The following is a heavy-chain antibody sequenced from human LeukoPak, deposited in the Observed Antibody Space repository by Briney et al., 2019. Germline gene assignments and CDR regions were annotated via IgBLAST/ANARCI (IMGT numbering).Heavy chain of an antibody. J-gene: IGHJ4*02. CDR1: GFTFSSYA. V-gene: IGHV3-23*01. Sequence: GGSLRLSCAASGFTFSSYAMNWVRQAPGKGLEWVSAIRGRGDNTYYTDSVRGRSTISRDNSKNTLYLQMNSLRAEDTAVYYCAKCLLLRSDDYAPFDYWGQGILVTVSS. CDR2: IRGRGDNT. D-gene: IGHD4-17*01. CDR3: AKCLLLRSDDYAPFDY.